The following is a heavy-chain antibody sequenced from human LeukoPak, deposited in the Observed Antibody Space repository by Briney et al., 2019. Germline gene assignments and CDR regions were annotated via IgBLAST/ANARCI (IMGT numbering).Heavy chain of an antibody. V-gene: IGHV4-4*02. J-gene: IGHJ4*02. CDR1: GGSISSSNW. CDR2: ISQSGST. CDR3: ARAGRYYDSTGYYWYFDF. D-gene: IGHD3-22*01. Sequence: SGTLSLTCAVSGGSISSSNWWSWVRQPPEKGLEWFGEISQSGSTNYNPSLKSRVTMSVDKSKNQFSLKLTSVTAADTAVYYCARAGRYYDSTGYYWYFDFWGQGTLVTVSS.